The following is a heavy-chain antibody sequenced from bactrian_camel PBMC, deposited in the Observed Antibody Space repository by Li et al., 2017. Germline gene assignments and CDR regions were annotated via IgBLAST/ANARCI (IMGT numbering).Heavy chain of an antibody. J-gene: IGHJ4*01. Sequence: QLVESGGGLVQPGGSLTLSCAASGFTFNTHDMSWVRQAPGKGLEWVARISPNGIYTAFADSVKGRFTISRDNAENTVYLQMNSLKPEDTSVYYCAADTIPLERTWLARGCDLPYSGQGTQVTVS. CDR2: ISPNGIYT. D-gene: IGHD1*01. CDR1: GFTFNTHD. V-gene: IGHV3-2*01.